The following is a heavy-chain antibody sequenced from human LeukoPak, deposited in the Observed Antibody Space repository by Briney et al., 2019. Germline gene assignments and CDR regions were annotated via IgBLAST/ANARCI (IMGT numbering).Heavy chain of an antibody. Sequence: SETLSLTCAVYGRSFSGYYWTWIRQPPGKGLEWIGEVNRSGSTNYNPSLKSRVTISVDTSKNQFSLKLSSVTAADTAVYYCAGHHPRNTVDFWGQGTLVTVSS. CDR2: VNRSGST. CDR3: AGHHPRNTVDF. CDR1: GRSFSGYY. V-gene: IGHV4-34*01. J-gene: IGHJ4*02. D-gene: IGHD2/OR15-2a*01.